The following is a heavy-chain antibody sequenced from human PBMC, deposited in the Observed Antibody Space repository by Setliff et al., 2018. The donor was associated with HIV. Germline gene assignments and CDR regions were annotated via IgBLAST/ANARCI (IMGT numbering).Heavy chain of an antibody. Sequence: SETLSLTCSASGGSINSDNYYWGWIRQAPGKGLEWIGSIYYSGTTYYNPSLRGRVTISVDRSRNQFSLTLNSVTAADTATYYCASRGIVVVTMSMPDEFFVHWGHGTLVTV. CDR2: IYYSGTT. D-gene: IGHD2-21*02. V-gene: IGHV4-39*01. J-gene: IGHJ1*01. CDR3: ASRGIVVVTMSMPDEFFVH. CDR1: GGSINSDNYY.